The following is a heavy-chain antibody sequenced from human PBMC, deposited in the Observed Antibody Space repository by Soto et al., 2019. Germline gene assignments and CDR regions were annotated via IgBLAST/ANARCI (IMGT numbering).Heavy chain of an antibody. D-gene: IGHD3-10*01. V-gene: IGHV3-21*01. Sequence: GGSLRLSCAASGFTFSSYSMNWVRQAPGKGLEWVSSISSSSSYIYYADSVKGRFTISRDNAKNSLYLQMNSLRAEDTAVYYCARVHGYYGSGSYRDAFDIWGQGTMVTVSS. CDR1: GFTFSSYS. CDR3: ARVHGYYGSGSYRDAFDI. J-gene: IGHJ3*02. CDR2: ISSSSSYI.